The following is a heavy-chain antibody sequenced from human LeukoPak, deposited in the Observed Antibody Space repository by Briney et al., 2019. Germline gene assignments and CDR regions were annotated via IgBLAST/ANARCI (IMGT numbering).Heavy chain of an antibody. CDR1: GYTFTGYY. Sequence: GASVKVSCKASGYTFTGYYMHWVRQAPGQGLEWMGWMNPNSGNTGYAQKFQGRVTITRNTSISTAYMELSSLRSEDTAVYYCARGPTRYYYYYMDVWGKGTTVTVSS. CDR2: MNPNSGNT. CDR3: ARGPTRYYYYYMDV. V-gene: IGHV1-8*03. J-gene: IGHJ6*03.